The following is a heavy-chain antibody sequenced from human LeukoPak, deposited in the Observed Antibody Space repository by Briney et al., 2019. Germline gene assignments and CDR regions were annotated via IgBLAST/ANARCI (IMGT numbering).Heavy chain of an antibody. CDR2: INPSGGST. Sequence: ASVKLSCKASGYTFTSHYIHWVRQAPGQGLEWMGIINPSGGSTSYAQMFQGRVTMTRDTSTSTVYMELSSLRSEDTAVYYCARDRGGNTYWFDPWGQGTLVTVSS. CDR3: ARDRGGNTYWFDP. CDR1: GYTFTSHY. J-gene: IGHJ5*02. V-gene: IGHV1-46*01. D-gene: IGHD4-23*01.